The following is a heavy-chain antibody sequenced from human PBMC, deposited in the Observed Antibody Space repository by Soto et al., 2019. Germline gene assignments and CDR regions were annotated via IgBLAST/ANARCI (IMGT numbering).Heavy chain of an antibody. V-gene: IGHV3-23*01. J-gene: IGHJ5*02. Sequence: GGSLTLSCAASGFTFSSYAMSWVRQAPGKGLEWVSALSGSGGTTYYADSVKGRFTISRDNSKNTLYLQMNSLRAEDTAVYYCASSTSPLNWFDPWGQGTLVTVSS. CDR3: ASSTSPLNWFDP. CDR2: LSGSGGTT. CDR1: GFTFSSYA. D-gene: IGHD2-2*01.